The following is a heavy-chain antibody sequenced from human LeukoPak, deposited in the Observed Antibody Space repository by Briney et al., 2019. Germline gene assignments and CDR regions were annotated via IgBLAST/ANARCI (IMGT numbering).Heavy chain of an antibody. CDR3: ARDHLPPGGSGSYYIPVY. CDR2: INPNSGGT. V-gene: IGHV1-2*02. Sequence: ASVKVSCKASGYTFTSYGISWVRQAPGQGLEWMGWINPNSGGTNYAQKFQGRVTMTRDTSISTAYMELSRLRSDDTAVYYCARDHLPPGGSGSYYIPVYWGQGTLVTVSS. D-gene: IGHD3-10*01. CDR1: GYTFTSYG. J-gene: IGHJ4*02.